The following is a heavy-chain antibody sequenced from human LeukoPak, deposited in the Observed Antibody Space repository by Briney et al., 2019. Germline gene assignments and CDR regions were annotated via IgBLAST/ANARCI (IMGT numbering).Heavy chain of an antibody. CDR1: GFAFNSYV. D-gene: IGHD3-10*01. CDR3: AKEVDFGAGAYDV. CDR2: IWFDGSHE. J-gene: IGHJ3*01. V-gene: IGHV3-33*06. Sequence: GGSLRLSCAASGFAFNSYVIHGVRQAPRKGLEWVAIIWFDGSHEDYVEPVRGRFTISRDNSRNKMYLKMNRLRVEDTALYFCAKEVDFGAGAYDVWGQGTRVTVSS.